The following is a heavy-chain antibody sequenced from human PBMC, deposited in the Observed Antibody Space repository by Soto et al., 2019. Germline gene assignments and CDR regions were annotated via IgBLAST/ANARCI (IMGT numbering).Heavy chain of an antibody. CDR1: GGSISSGGYS. J-gene: IGHJ6*02. CDR3: ARVGLLLFGDRVGMDV. Sequence: LSLTCAVPGGSISSGGYSWSWIRQPPGKGLEWIGYIYHSGSTYYNPSLKSRVTITVDRSKNQCSLKLSPVTAADTAVYYCARVGLLLFGDRVGMDVWGQGTTVTVSS. V-gene: IGHV4-30-2*01. CDR2: IYHSGST. D-gene: IGHD3-10*01.